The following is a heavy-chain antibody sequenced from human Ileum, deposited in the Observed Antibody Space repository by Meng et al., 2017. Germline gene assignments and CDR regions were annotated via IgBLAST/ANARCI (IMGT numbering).Heavy chain of an antibody. D-gene: IGHD5-18*01. J-gene: IGHJ4*02. Sequence: SETLSLTCTVSGGSISSYYWSWIRQPAGKGLEWIGRIYTSGSTNYNPALKSRVTMSVNTSKNQFSLKLSSVTAADTAVYYCARDRGYSYTYYFDYWGQGTLVTVSS. V-gene: IGHV4-4*07. CDR3: ARDRGYSYTYYFDY. CDR1: GGSISSYY. CDR2: IYTSGST.